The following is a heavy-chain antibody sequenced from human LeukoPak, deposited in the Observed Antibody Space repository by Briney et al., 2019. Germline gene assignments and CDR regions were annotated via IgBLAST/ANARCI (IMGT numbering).Heavy chain of an antibody. CDR2: IYYTGNT. V-gene: IGHV4-59*12. D-gene: IGHD3-22*01. CDR1: GDSTTSSY. Sequence: SETLSLTCTVSGDSTTSSYWSWIRQPPGKGLEWIGYIYYTGNTNDNPSLKSRVTVSMDTSKNQFSLKLSSVTAADTAVYYCARLPRRGYYDSSGPAVDYWGQGTLVTVSS. J-gene: IGHJ4*02. CDR3: ARLPRRGYYDSSGPAVDY.